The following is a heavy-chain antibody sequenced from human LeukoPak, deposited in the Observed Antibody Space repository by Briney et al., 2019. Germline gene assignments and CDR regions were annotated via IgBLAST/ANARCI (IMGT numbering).Heavy chain of an antibody. CDR2: ISWNSGSI. D-gene: IGHD6-13*01. CDR1: GFTFDDYA. Sequence: GRSLRLSCAASGFTFDDYAMHWVRQAPGKGLEWVSGISWNSGSIGYADSVKGRFTISRDNAKNSLYLQMNSLRAEDMALYYCAKDISSFSDAFDIWGQGTMVTVSS. J-gene: IGHJ3*02. V-gene: IGHV3-9*03. CDR3: AKDISSFSDAFDI.